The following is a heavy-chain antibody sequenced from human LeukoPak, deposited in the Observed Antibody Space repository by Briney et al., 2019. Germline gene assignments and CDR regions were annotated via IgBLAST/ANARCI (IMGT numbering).Heavy chain of an antibody. CDR1: GFTFSNYW. Sequence: LRLSCDASGFTFSNYWMTWVRQPPGKGLEWIGEINHSGSTNYNPSLKSRVTISVDTSKNQFSLKLSSVTAADTAVYYCARRTPKYYYGSGSYLDWGQGTLVTVSS. CDR3: ARRTPKYYYGSGSYLD. D-gene: IGHD3-10*01. V-gene: IGHV4-34*01. CDR2: INHSGST. J-gene: IGHJ4*02.